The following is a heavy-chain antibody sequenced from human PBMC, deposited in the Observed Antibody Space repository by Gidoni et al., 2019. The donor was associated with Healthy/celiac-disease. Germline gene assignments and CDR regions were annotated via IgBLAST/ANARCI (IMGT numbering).Heavy chain of an antibody. CDR3: ARDFPRGYCSGGSCTLHDAFDI. V-gene: IGHV4-38-2*02. D-gene: IGHD2-15*01. J-gene: IGHJ3*02. CDR2: IYHSGST. CDR1: GYSISSGYY. Sequence: QVQLQESGPGLVKPSETLSLTCTVSGYSISSGYYWGWIRQPPGKGLEWFGSIYHSGSTYYNPSLKSRVTISVDTSKNQFSLKLSSVTAADTAVYYCARDFPRGYCSGGSCTLHDAFDIWGQGTMVTVSS.